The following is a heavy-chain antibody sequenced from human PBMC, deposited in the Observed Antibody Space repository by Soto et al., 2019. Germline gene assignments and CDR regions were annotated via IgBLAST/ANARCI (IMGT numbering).Heavy chain of an antibody. J-gene: IGHJ3*02. CDR2: ISAYNGNT. CDR3: ARRVTYCSAIPHPWDAFDI. D-gene: IGHD2-15*01. Sequence: ASVKVSCKASGYTFTSYGISWVRQAPGQGLEWMGWISAYNGNTNYAQKLQGRVTMTTDTSTSTAYMELRSLRSDDTAVYYCARRVTYCSAIPHPWDAFDIWGQGTMVTVSS. CDR1: GYTFTSYG. V-gene: IGHV1-18*01.